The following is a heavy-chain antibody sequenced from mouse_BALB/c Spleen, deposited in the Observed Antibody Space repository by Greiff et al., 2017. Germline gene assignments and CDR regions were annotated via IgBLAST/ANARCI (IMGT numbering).Heavy chain of an antibody. CDR2: IYPGDGDT. Sequence: QVQLQQSGAELARPGASVKLSCKASGYTFTSYWMQWVKQRPGQGLEWIGAIYPGDGDTRYTQKFKGKATLTADKSSSTAYMQLSSLASEDSAVYYCARGRDSHWYFDVWGAGTTVTVSS. CDR1: GYTFTSYW. J-gene: IGHJ1*01. CDR3: ARGRDSHWYFDV. V-gene: IGHV1-87*01. D-gene: IGHD3-3*01.